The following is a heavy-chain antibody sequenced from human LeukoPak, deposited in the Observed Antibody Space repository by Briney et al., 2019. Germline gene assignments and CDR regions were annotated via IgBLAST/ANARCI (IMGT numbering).Heavy chain of an antibody. V-gene: IGHV1-24*01. D-gene: IGHD6-6*01. Sequence: ASVKVSCEVSGYTLTELSMHWVRQAPGKGLEWMGGFDPEDGETIYAQKFQGRVTMTEDTSTDTAYMELSSLRSEDTAVYYCATTGPYSSSSFVQFYYYGMDVWGQGTTVTVSS. CDR2: FDPEDGET. J-gene: IGHJ6*02. CDR1: GYTLTELS. CDR3: ATTGPYSSSSFVQFYYYGMDV.